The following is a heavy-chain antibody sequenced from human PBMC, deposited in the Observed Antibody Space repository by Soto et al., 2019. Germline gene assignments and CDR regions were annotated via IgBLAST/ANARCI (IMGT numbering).Heavy chain of an antibody. J-gene: IGHJ6*02. CDR3: TRESEVVRYYYYGMDV. V-gene: IGHV3-49*03. CDR1: GLTFGDYA. D-gene: IGHD3-10*01. CDR2: IRSKAYGGTT. Sequence: GSLRLSCTASGLTFGDYAMSWFRQAPGKGLEWVGFIRSKAYGGTTEYAASVKGRFTISRDDSKSIAYLQMKSLKTEDTAVYYCTRESEVVRYYYYGMDVWGQGTTVTVSS.